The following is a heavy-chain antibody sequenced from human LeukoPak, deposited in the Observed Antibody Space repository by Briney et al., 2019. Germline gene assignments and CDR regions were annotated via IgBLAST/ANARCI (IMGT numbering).Heavy chain of an antibody. CDR2: IVLKVGVT. Sequence: ASVKISCKASGGTLNNFAISWVRQSPGQGLEWLGRIVLKVGVTNYAQKFQDRVTITADKSTATAYMELSSLRSEDTAVYYCARPRYDSSVYGYDSIGYWGQVTLVTVSS. D-gene: IGHD3-22*01. V-gene: IGHV1-69*04. CDR3: ARPRYDSSVYGYDSIGY. J-gene: IGHJ4*02. CDR1: GGTLNNFA.